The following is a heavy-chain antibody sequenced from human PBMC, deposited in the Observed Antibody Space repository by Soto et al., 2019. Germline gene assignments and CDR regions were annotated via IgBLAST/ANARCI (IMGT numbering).Heavy chain of an antibody. CDR3: AKDGEDIVVVVADAFDI. CDR2: ISGSGGST. J-gene: IGHJ3*02. CDR1: GFTFSSYA. V-gene: IGHV3-23*01. D-gene: IGHD2-15*01. Sequence: GGSLRLSCAASGFTFSSYAMSWVRQAPGKGLEWVSAISGSGGSTYYADSVKGRFTISRDNSKNTLYLQMNSLRAEDTAVYYCAKDGEDIVVVVADAFDIWGQGTMVTVSS.